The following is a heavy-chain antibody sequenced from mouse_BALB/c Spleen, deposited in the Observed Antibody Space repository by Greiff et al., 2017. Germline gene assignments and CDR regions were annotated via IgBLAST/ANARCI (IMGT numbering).Heavy chain of an antibody. D-gene: IGHD2-10*01. V-gene: IGHV3-2*02. Sequence: EVQLQQSGPGLVKPSQSLSLTCTVTGYSITSDYAWNWIRQFPGNKLEWMGYISYSGSTSYNPSLKSRISITRDTSKNQFFLQLNSVTTEDTATYYCASPYYGNYYAMDYWGQGTSVTVSS. CDR3: ASPYYGNYYAMDY. CDR1: GYSITSDYA. J-gene: IGHJ4*01. CDR2: ISYSGST.